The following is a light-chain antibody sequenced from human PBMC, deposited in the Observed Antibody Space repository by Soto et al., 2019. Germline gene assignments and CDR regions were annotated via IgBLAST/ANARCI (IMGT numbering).Light chain of an antibody. CDR2: GAS. J-gene: IGKJ2*01. CDR3: QKYYSTPYT. Sequence: EIVMTQSPATLSVSPGERATLSCRASQSVSSNLAWYRQKPGQAPRLLIYGASTRATGIPARFSGSGSGTDFPLTISSLQAEDVAVYYCQKYYSTPYTFGQGTKVDIK. CDR1: QSVSSN. V-gene: IGKV3-15*01.